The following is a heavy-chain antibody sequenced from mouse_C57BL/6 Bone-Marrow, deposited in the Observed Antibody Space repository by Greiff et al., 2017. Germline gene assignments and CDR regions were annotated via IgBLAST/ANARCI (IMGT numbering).Heavy chain of an antibody. CDR1: GYTFTSYW. CDR2: IHPNSGST. CDR3: AYGSSYHYWYFDV. D-gene: IGHD1-1*01. Sequence: QVQLQQPGAELVKPGASVKLSCKASGYTFTSYWMHWVKQRPGQGLEWIGMIHPNSGSTNYNEKFKSKATLTVDKSSSTAYMQLSSLTYEDSAVYYYAYGSSYHYWYFDVWGTGTTVTVSS. J-gene: IGHJ1*03. V-gene: IGHV1-64*01.